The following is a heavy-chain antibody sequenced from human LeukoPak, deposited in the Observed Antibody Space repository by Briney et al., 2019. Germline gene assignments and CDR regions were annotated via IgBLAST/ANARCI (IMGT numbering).Heavy chain of an antibody. D-gene: IGHD6-6*01. CDR1: GFTVSSNY. J-gene: IGHJ6*03. CDR3: ASGDSSSSYYYYYMDV. V-gene: IGHV3-53*01. Sequence: GGSLRLSCAASGFTVSSNYMSWVRQAPGKGLEWVSVIYSGGSTYYADSVKGRFTISRDNSKNTLYLQMNSLRAEDTAVYYCASGDSSSSYYYYYMDVWGKGTTVTVSS. CDR2: IYSGGST.